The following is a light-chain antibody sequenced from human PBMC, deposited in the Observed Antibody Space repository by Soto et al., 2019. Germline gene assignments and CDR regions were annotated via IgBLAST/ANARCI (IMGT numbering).Light chain of an antibody. CDR2: GNN. J-gene: IGLJ2*01. V-gene: IGLV1-44*01. Sequence: QSVVTQPPSASGTPGQRVTISCSGSSSNIGSNSVNWYQQVPGTAPKLLIYGNNQRPSGIPDRVSGSKSGTSASLAISGLQSEDEADYYCAAWDDRLNAVVFGGGTQLTVL. CDR3: AAWDDRLNAVV. CDR1: SSNIGSNS.